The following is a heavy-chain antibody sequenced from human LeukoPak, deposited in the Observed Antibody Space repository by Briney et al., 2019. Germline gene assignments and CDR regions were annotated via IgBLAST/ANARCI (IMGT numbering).Heavy chain of an antibody. D-gene: IGHD5-18*01. CDR1: GFTFSSYS. CDR3: ARASGYPKVTLDY. J-gene: IGHJ4*02. V-gene: IGHV3-21*06. Sequence: GGSLRLSCAASGFTFSSYSMNWVRQAPGKGLEWVSSISGSSSYIYYADSVKGRFTISRDNAKNSLYLQMNSLRAEDTAVYYCARASGYPKVTLDYWGQGTLVTVSS. CDR2: ISGSSSYI.